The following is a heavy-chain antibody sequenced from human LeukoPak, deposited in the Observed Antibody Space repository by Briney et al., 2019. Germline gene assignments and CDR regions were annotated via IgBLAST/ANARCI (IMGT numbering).Heavy chain of an antibody. Sequence: SETLSLTCTVSGGSISSYYWSWIRQPPGKGLEWIGYIYYSGSTNYNPSLKSRVTISVDTSKNQFSLKLSSVTAADTAVYYCARDLGGYSYGLGYYGMDVWGQGTTVTVSS. CDR2: IYYSGST. CDR3: ARDLGGYSYGLGYYGMDV. V-gene: IGHV4-59*01. J-gene: IGHJ6*02. D-gene: IGHD5-18*01. CDR1: GGSISSYY.